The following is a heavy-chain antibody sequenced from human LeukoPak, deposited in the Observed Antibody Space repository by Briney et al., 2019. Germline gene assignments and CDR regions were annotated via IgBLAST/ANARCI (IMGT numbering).Heavy chain of an antibody. CDR1: GFTLDDYA. CDR3: AKDTLVGATMGAFDI. D-gene: IGHD1-26*01. CDR2: ISWNSGSI. Sequence: GRSLRLSCAASGFTLDDYAMHWVRQAPGKGLEWVSGISWNSGSIGYADSVKGRFTISRDNAKNSLYLQMNSLRAEDMALYYCAKDTLVGATMGAFDIWGQGTMVTVSS. J-gene: IGHJ3*02. V-gene: IGHV3-9*03.